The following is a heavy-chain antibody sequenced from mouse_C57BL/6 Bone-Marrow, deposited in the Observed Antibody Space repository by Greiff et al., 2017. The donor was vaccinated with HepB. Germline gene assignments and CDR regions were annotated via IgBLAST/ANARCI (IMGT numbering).Heavy chain of an antibody. CDR1: GYTFTSYW. CDR3: AREGSYDGYFPFAY. D-gene: IGHD2-3*01. Sequence: QVQLQQPGAELVKPGASVKMSCKASGYTFTSYWITWVKQRPGQGLEWIGDIYPRDGSTKYNEKFKGKATLTADKSSSTAYMQLNSLTSEDSAVYFCAREGSYDGYFPFAYWGQGTLVTVSA. V-gene: IGHV1-55*01. CDR2: IYPRDGST. J-gene: IGHJ3*01.